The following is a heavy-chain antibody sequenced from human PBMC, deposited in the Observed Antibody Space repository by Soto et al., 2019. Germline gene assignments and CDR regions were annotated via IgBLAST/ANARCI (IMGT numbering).Heavy chain of an antibody. J-gene: IGHJ2*01. D-gene: IGHD2-21*02. V-gene: IGHV4-59*01. Sequence: QVQLQESGPGLVKPSETLSLTCTVSGGSISSYYWSWIRQPPGKGLEWIGYIYYSGSTNYNPSLKSRVTISVDTSKNQFSLKLSSVTAADTAVYYCARVGAFGDRDWYFDLWGRGTLVTVSS. CDR1: GGSISSYY. CDR3: ARVGAFGDRDWYFDL. CDR2: IYYSGST.